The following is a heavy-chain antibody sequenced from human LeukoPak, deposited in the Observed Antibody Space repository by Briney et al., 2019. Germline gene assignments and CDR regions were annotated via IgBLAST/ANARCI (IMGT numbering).Heavy chain of an antibody. CDR3: ARRGYDSSGYYYAY. D-gene: IGHD3-22*01. CDR1: GFIFSNYA. CDR2: IYYSGST. V-gene: IGHV4-39*01. Sequence: PGGSLRLSCAASGFIFSNYAMSWVRQAPGKGLEWIGSIYYSGSTYYNPSLKSRVTISVDTSKNQFSLKLSSVTAADTAVYHCARRGYDSSGYYYAYWGQGTLVTVSS. J-gene: IGHJ4*02.